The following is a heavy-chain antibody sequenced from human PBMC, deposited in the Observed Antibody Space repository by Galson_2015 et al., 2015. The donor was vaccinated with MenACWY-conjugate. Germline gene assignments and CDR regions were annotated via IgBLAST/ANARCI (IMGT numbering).Heavy chain of an antibody. D-gene: IGHD5-18*01. Sequence: SLRLSRAASGFTFSSYWMHWVRQPPGKGLVWVSRINGARSRAEYADSVEGRFTISRANAKNSVFLQMNSLRAEDTAVYYCARENSYNYAYAIDNWGQGTLVTVSS. CDR3: ARENSYNYAYAIDN. CDR1: GFTFSSYW. J-gene: IGHJ4*02. V-gene: IGHV3-74*03. CDR2: INGARSRA.